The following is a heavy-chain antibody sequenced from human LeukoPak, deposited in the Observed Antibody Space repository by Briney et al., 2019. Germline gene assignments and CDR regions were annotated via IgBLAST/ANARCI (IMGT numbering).Heavy chain of an antibody. CDR3: ARVVPMFSIDLYDTY. Sequence: PSETLSLTCTVSGGSISSSRYCWGWIRQPPGKGLEWIGTIYYSGSTYYNPSLKSRVTISVDTSKNQFSLKLSSVTAADTAVYYCARVVPMFSIDLYDTYCGEATLVTVSS. J-gene: IGHJ4*01. CDR2: IYYSGST. V-gene: IGHV4-39*01. CDR1: GGSISSSRYC. D-gene: IGHD3-10*02.